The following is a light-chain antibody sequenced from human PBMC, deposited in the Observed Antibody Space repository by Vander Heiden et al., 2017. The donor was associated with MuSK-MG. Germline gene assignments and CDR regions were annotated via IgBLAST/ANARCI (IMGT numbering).Light chain of an antibody. V-gene: IGKV1-39*01. J-gene: IGKJ3*01. CDR2: AAS. CDR3: QQSDSTPFT. Sequence: DIQMTQSPSSLSASVGDSVTITCRASQSISNYLNWYQQKPGKAPQPLIYAASRLHRGGKSMFSGSEDGTAVDFTLTIRRLQPEDFGTYCCQQSDSTPFTFGHGTKVXIK. CDR1: QSISNY.